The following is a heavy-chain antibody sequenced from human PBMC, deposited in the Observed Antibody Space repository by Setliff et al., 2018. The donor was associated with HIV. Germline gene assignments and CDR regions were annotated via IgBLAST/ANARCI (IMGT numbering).Heavy chain of an antibody. Sequence: GGSLRLSCAASGFTFSPYAINWVRQAPGMGLEWVAMIWAAEITKFYADSVKGRFTISRDNSKNTMYLQMNTLRVEDTAVYYCARDPPGSGFHLDYWGQGTPVTVSS. J-gene: IGHJ4*02. CDR3: ARDPPGSGFHLDY. V-gene: IGHV3-33*08. CDR2: IWAAEITK. CDR1: GFTFSPYA. D-gene: IGHD5-12*01.